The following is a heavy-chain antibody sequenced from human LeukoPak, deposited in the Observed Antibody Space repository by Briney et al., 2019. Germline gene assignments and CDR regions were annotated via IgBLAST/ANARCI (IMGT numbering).Heavy chain of an antibody. CDR1: GGSISSYY. Sequence: SETLSLTCTVPGGSISSYYWSWIRQPPGKGLEWLGYIYYSWSTNYNPSLKSRVTISVDTSKNQFSLKLSSVTAADTAVYYCARDRDYWGQGTLVTVSS. V-gene: IGHV4-59*01. CDR2: IYYSWST. CDR3: ARDRDY. J-gene: IGHJ4*02.